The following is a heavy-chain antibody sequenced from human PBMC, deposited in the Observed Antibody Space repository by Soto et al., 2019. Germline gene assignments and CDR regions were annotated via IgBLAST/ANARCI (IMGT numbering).Heavy chain of an antibody. CDR3: ARNAPPIVATIKGGWVY. CDR2: IIPIFGTA. D-gene: IGHD5-12*01. V-gene: IGHV1-69*13. Sequence: SVKVSCKASGGTFSSYAISWARQAPGQGLEWMGGIIPIFGTANYAQKFQGRVTITADESTSTAYMELSSLRSEDTAVYYCARNAPPIVATIKGGWVYWGQGTLVTVSS. J-gene: IGHJ4*02. CDR1: GGTFSSYA.